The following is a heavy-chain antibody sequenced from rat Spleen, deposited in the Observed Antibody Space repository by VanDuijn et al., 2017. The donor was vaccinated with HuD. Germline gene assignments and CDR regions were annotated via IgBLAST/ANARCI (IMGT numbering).Heavy chain of an antibody. CDR3: ARHQYGGHRDWLVN. V-gene: IGHV5-17*01. D-gene: IGHD1-11*01. CDR2: IGNKGSIT. CDR1: GFTFSYYA. Sequence: EVQLVESGGGLVQPGRSLKLSCAASGFTFSYYAMAWVRQAPNKGLEWVGTIGNKGSITYYRDSVKGRFIISRDNAKNTLYLQMNSLRSEDTATYYCARHQYGGHRDWLVNWGQGTLVTVSS. J-gene: IGHJ3*01.